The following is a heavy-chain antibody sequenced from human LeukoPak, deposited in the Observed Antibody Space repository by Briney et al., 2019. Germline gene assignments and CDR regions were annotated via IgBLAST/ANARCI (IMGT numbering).Heavy chain of an antibody. CDR3: ARVLAARPRGGFDY. D-gene: IGHD6-6*01. Sequence: ASVKVSCKASGYTFTGYYMHWVRQAPGQGLEWMGWINPNSGGTNYAQKFQGRVTMTRDTSISTAYMELSRLRSDDAAVYYCARVLAARPRGGFDYWGQGTLVTVSS. V-gene: IGHV1-2*02. CDR1: GYTFTGYY. J-gene: IGHJ4*02. CDR2: INPNSGGT.